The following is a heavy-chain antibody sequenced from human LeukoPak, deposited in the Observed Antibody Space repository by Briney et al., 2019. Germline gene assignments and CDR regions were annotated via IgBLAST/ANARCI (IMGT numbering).Heavy chain of an antibody. D-gene: IGHD6-19*01. V-gene: IGHV1-69*05. CDR2: IIPIFGTA. J-gene: IGHJ6*03. Sequence: GASVKVSCKASGGTFSSYAISWVRQAPGQGLEWMGGIIPIFGTANYAQKFQGRVTITTDESTSTAYMELSSLRSDDTAVYYCARDRSSSGWYYMDVWGKGTTVTVSS. CDR3: ARDRSSSGWYYMDV. CDR1: GGTFSSYA.